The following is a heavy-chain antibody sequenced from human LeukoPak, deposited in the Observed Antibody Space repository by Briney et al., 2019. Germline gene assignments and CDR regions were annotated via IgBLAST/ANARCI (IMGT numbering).Heavy chain of an antibody. CDR2: ISGSDGTT. Sequence: PGRSLRLSCAASGFTFDDYAMHWVRQAPGKGLEWVSAISGSDGTTYYADSVKGRFTISRDNSKNTLYLQMNSLRAEDAAVYYCAKGRTGYSYGYGIDYWGQGTLVTVSS. J-gene: IGHJ4*02. V-gene: IGHV3-23*01. CDR3: AKGRTGYSYGYGIDY. CDR1: GFTFDDYA. D-gene: IGHD5-18*01.